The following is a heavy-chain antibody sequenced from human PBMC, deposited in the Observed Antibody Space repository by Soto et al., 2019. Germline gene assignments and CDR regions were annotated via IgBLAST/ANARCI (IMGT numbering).Heavy chain of an antibody. D-gene: IGHD3-10*01. J-gene: IGHJ6*02. CDR2: IIPIFGTA. Sequence: ASVKVSCKASGGTFSSYAISWVRQAPGQGLEWMGGIIPIFGTANYAQKFQGRVTITADESTSTAYMELSSLRSEDTAVYYCARALGITMVRGVTPMDVWGQGTTVTVSS. V-gene: IGHV1-69*13. CDR1: GGTFSSYA. CDR3: ARALGITMVRGVTPMDV.